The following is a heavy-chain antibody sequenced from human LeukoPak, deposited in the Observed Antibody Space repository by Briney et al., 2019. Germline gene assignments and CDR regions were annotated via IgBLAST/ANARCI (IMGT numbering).Heavy chain of an antibody. J-gene: IGHJ6*03. CDR3: ARGRVSSSTWYSTYYYYFYMDV. V-gene: IGHV4-59*01. CDR2: VDHTGST. CDR1: GGSITNYY. Sequence: SETLSLTCTVSGGSITNYYWSWIRQPPGKGLEWIGYVDHTGSTNFNPSLNGRVSISRDTTKNLFSLRLRSVTAADTAVYFCARGRVSSSTWYSTYYYYFYMDVWGKGTTVTVPS. D-gene: IGHD1-1*01.